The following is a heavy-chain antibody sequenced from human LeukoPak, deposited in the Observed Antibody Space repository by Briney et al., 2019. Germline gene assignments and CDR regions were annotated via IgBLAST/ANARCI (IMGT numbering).Heavy chain of an antibody. J-gene: IGHJ4*02. CDR2: IYCGGST. CDR1: GGSVSSGSYY. D-gene: IGHD6-19*01. Sequence: SETLSLTCTVSGGSVSSGSYYWSWIRQPPGKGLEWIGYIYCGGSTNYNPSLKSRVTISVDTSKNQFSLKLSSVTAADTAVYYCARIGLDSSGNDYWGQGTLVTVSS. CDR3: ARIGLDSSGNDY. V-gene: IGHV4-61*01.